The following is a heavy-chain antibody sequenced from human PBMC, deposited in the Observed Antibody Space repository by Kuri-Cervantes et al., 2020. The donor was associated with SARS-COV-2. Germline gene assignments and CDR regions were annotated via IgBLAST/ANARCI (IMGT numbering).Heavy chain of an antibody. D-gene: IGHD6-19*01. J-gene: IGHJ4*02. CDR2: ISASSAST. Sequence: GESLKIPCSASGFTFSRYAMSWVRQAPGKGLEWVSVISASSASTYYADSVKGRFTITGNNSKNTLYQLINSLRAEDTAVYYGAKVGTSIAVSVRFDYWGQGTLVTVSS. V-gene: IGHV3-23*01. CDR1: GFTFSRYA. CDR3: AKVGTSIAVSVRFDY.